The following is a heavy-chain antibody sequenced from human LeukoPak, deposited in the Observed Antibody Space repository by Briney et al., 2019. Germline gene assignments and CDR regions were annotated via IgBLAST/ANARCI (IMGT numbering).Heavy chain of an antibody. D-gene: IGHD5-18*01. CDR1: GYTFTDYY. J-gene: IGHJ4*02. CDR3: ARDRSTLGYRQFDY. V-gene: IGHV1-2*02. CDR2: VNPNSGVT. Sequence: PSASVKVSCKASGYTFTDYYIHWVRQATGQGLEWMGWVNPNSGVTMYAQRFQDRVTMTRDPSTNTAYIDLSSLESDETARYYCARDRSTLGYRQFDYWGQGTLVTVSS.